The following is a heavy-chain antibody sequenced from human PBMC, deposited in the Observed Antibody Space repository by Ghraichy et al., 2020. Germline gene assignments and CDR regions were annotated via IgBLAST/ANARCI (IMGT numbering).Heavy chain of an antibody. CDR3: ARDRRELRDDAFDI. CDR1: GFTFSDYY. V-gene: IGHV3-11*01. J-gene: IGHJ3*02. Sequence: GESLNISCAASGFTFSDYYMSWIRQAPGKGLEWVSYISSSGSTIYYADSVKGRFTISRDNAKNSLYLQMNSLRAEDTAVYYCARDRRELRDDAFDIWGQGTMVTVSS. CDR2: ISSSGSTI. D-gene: IGHD1-26*01.